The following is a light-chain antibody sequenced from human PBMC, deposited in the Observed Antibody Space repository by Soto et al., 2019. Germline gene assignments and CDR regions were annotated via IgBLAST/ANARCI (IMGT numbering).Light chain of an antibody. CDR3: CSYAGSYTFGVV. CDR1: SSDVGGYNY. J-gene: IGLJ2*01. Sequence: QSALTQPRSVSGSPGQSVTISCTGTSSDVGGYNYVSWYQQHPGKAPKLMIYDVSKRPSGFPDRFSGSKSGNTASLTISGLHAEDEADYYCCSYAGSYTFGVVFGGGTKVTVL. V-gene: IGLV2-11*01. CDR2: DVS.